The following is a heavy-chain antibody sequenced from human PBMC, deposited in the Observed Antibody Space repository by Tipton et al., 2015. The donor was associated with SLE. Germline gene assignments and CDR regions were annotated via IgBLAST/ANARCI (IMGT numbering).Heavy chain of an antibody. Sequence: TLSLTCTVSGGSISSYYWSWIRRPPGKGLEWIGYIYYSGSTNYNPSLKSRVTISVDTSKNQFSLRLSSVTAADTAVYYCARSYSSSRWGFDYWGQGTLVTVSS. CDR1: GGSISSYY. D-gene: IGHD6-6*01. V-gene: IGHV4-59*01. CDR2: IYYSGST. CDR3: ARSYSSSRWGFDY. J-gene: IGHJ4*02.